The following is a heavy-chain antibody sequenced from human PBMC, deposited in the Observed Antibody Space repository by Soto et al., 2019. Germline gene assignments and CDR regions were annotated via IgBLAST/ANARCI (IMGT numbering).Heavy chain of an antibody. CDR3: ARDAKSPSGRPVLGRSYYGGSTFPKSFDL. CDR1: GYTFTGYY. Sequence: GASVKVSCKASGYTFTGYYMHWVRQAPGQGLEWMGWINPNSGGTNYADSVRGRFTISRDNYKDTLFLQMNSLRTEDTAVYFCARDAKSPSGRPVLGRSYYGGSTFPKSFDLWGRGTLVTVSS. D-gene: IGHD3-10*01. CDR2: INPNSGGT. V-gene: IGHV1-2*02. J-gene: IGHJ2*01.